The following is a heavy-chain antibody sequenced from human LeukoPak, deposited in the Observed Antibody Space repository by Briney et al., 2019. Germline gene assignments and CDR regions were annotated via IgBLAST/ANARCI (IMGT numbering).Heavy chain of an antibody. J-gene: IGHJ6*02. CDR2: FDPEDGET. V-gene: IGHV1-24*01. Sequence: VASVKVSCKVSGYTLTELSMHWVRQAPGKGLEWMGGFDPEDGETIYAQKFQGRVTMTEDTSTDTAYMELSSLRSEDTAVYYCATDLSGRSGMDVWGQGTTVTVSS. D-gene: IGHD3-9*01. CDR3: ATDLSGRSGMDV. CDR1: GYTLTELS.